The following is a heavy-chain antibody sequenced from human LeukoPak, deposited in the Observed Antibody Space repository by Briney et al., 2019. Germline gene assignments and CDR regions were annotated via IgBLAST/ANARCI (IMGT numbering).Heavy chain of an antibody. CDR3: ARETNWTPDY. V-gene: IGHV3-7*05. Sequence: PGGSLRLSCAASAFTFSDYWMSWVRQPPGKGREWVANIKGVGSEIYYMYSVKGRFTISRDNAKNSLYLQMNSLTAEDAAVYSCARETNWTPDYWGQGTLVTVSS. J-gene: IGHJ4*02. CDR1: AFTFSDYW. CDR2: IKGVGSEI. D-gene: IGHD1-1*01.